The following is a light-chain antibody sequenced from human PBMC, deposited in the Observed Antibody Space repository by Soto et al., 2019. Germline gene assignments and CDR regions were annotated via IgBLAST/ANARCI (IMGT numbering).Light chain of an antibody. CDR2: GAS. Sequence: EIVLTQSPGTLSLSPGERATLSCRASQSVSNNYLAWYQQKPGQAPRLLIYGASNRATGIPDRFSGSGSGTDLTLTISSLEPEDFAVYYCELYGSSPPSITFGQGTRLEIK. J-gene: IGKJ5*01. V-gene: IGKV3-20*01. CDR3: ELYGSSPPSIT. CDR1: QSVSNNY.